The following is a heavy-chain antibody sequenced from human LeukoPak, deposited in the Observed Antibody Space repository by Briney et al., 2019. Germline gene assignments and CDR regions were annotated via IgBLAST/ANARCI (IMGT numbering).Heavy chain of an antibody. CDR2: IYYSGST. CDR3: ARHAFYGDYADY. D-gene: IGHD4-17*01. CDR1: GGSISSSSYY. V-gene: IGHV4-39*01. J-gene: IGHJ4*02. Sequence: SETVSLTCTVSGGSISSSSYYWGWIRQPPGKGLEWIGSIYYSGSTYYNPSLKSRVTISVDTSKNQFSLKLSSVTAAHTAVYYCARHAFYGDYADYWGQGTLVTVSS.